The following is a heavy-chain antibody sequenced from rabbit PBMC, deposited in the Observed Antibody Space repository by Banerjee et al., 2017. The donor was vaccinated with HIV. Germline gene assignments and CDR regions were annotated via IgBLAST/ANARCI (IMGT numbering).Heavy chain of an antibody. D-gene: IGHD1-1*01. CDR3: SRRTSNSGWCLDL. CDR2: IYVGSGSA. Sequence: QQLVESGGGLVKPGASLTLTCKASGIDFSSDADMCWVRQAPGKGLEWIGCIYVGSGSAYYASWVNGRFTISKTSSTTVTLQMTSLTAADTATYFCSRRTSNSGWCLDLWGPGTLVTVS. CDR1: GIDFSSDAD. J-gene: IGHJ4*01. V-gene: IGHV1S40*01.